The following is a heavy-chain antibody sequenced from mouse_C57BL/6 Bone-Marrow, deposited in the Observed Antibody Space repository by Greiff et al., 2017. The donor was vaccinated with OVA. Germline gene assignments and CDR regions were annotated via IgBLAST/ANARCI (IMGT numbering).Heavy chain of an antibody. CDR2: ISDGGSYT. J-gene: IGHJ1*03. D-gene: IGHD1-1*01. CDR1: GFTFSSYA. CDR3: ARDRYYGSSYWYCDV. V-gene: IGHV5-4*01. Sequence: EVKLMESGGGLVKPGGSLTLSCAASGFTFSSYAMSWVRQTPEKRLEWVATISDGGSYTYYPDNVKGRFTISRDNAKNNLYLQMSHLKSEDTAMYYCARDRYYGSSYWYCDVWGTGTTVTVSS.